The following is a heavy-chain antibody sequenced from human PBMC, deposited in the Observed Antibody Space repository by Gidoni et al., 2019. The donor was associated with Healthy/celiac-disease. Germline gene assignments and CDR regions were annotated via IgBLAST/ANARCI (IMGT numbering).Heavy chain of an antibody. CDR3: ARESSIAARTNYYYYGMDV. J-gene: IGHJ6*02. V-gene: IGHV1-2*02. CDR2: INPNSGGT. CDR1: GYTFTGYY. Sequence: QVQLVQSVAEVKKPGASVKVSCKASGYTFTGYYMHWVRQAPGQGLEWMGWINPNSGGTNYAQKFQGRVTMTRDTSISTAYMELSRLRSDDTAVYYCARESSIAARTNYYYYGMDVWGQGTTVTVSS. D-gene: IGHD6-6*01.